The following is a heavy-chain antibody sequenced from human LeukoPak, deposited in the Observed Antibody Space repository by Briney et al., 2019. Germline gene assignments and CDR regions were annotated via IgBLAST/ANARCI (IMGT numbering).Heavy chain of an antibody. CDR1: GYTFTGYY. CDR2: INPNSGGT. Sequence: ASVKVSCKASGYTFTGYYMHWVRQAPGQGLEWMGWINPNSGGTNYAQKFQGRVTMTRDTSISTAYMELSRLRSDDTAVYYCAREQGIVGATYCYYGMDVWGQGTTVTVSS. J-gene: IGHJ6*02. D-gene: IGHD1-26*01. CDR3: AREQGIVGATYCYYGMDV. V-gene: IGHV1-2*02.